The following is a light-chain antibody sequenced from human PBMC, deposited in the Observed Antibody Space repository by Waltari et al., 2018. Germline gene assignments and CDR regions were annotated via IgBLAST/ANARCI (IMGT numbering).Light chain of an antibody. CDR3: MQNIQLPT. CDR1: QSLLHSDGRAR. Sequence: EIVMTQAPLSLSVTPGQPASMSCKSSQSLLHSDGRARLYGYLQKPGQSPQLLISEVSNRFSGVTERCSGSGSGTDFTLKISRVEAEDVGVYFCMQNIQLPTFGQGTKVEIE. J-gene: IGKJ1*01. V-gene: IGKV2D-29*02. CDR2: EVS.